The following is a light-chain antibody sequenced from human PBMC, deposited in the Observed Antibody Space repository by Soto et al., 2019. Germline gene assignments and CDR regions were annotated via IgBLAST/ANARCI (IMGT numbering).Light chain of an antibody. J-gene: IGKJ4*01. Sequence: EVVLTQSPATLSLSPGDRATLSCRASQSVFGYLAWYQHKPGQAPRLLIYDAYKRATGVPARFSGSGSETDFSLIISSLGTEDFAVYYCQQRSDSPPLTFGGGTTVEIK. CDR1: QSVFGY. CDR3: QQRSDSPPLT. V-gene: IGKV3-11*01. CDR2: DAY.